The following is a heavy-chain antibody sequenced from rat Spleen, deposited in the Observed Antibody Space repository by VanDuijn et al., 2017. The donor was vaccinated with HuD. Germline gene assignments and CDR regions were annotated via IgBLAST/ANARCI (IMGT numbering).Heavy chain of an antibody. Sequence: EVQLVESGGGLVQPGRSLKLSCAASGFTFDNYYMAWVRQAPTKGLEWVASISTGGGNTYYRDSVKGRFTVSRDNAKSTLYLQMDSLRSEDTATYYCARHPDYSNYFDYWGQGVMVTVSS. J-gene: IGHJ2*01. CDR2: ISTGGGNT. D-gene: IGHD1-1*01. CDR1: GFTFDNYY. CDR3: ARHPDYSNYFDY. V-gene: IGHV5-25*01.